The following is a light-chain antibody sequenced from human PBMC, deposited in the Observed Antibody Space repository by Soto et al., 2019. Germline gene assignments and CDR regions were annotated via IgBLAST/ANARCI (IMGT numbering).Light chain of an antibody. Sequence: QSVLSQPPSASGTPGQRGTISCSGSTSDIGRNTVNWYQQLPRAAPKLLIFSNHQRPSGVPDRFSGSRSGTSASLAISGLQSEDEGDYYCAAWDDSLNGLYVFGTGTKVTVL. V-gene: IGLV1-44*01. J-gene: IGLJ1*01. CDR3: AAWDDSLNGLYV. CDR1: TSDIGRNT. CDR2: SNH.